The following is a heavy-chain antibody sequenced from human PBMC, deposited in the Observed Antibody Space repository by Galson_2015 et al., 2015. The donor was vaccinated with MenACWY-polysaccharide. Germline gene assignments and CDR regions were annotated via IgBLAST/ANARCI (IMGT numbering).Heavy chain of an antibody. D-gene: IGHD3-10*01. CDR3: ARERWVRGVFFDQ. V-gene: IGHV3-7*01. CDR1: GFTFSNFW. Sequence: ALRLGCAAAGFTFSNFWMSWVRQAPGKELEGVASIKQDGSEKYLGDSGKGRFTISRDYADNSLFLQMNSLRAEDTAVYYCARERWVRGVFFDQWGQGTLVTVSS. J-gene: IGHJ4*02. CDR2: IKQDGSEK.